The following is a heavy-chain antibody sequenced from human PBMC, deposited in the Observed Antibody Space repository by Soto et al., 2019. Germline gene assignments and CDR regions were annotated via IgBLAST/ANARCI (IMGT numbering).Heavy chain of an antibody. CDR1: GFPFSTYD. Sequence: PGGSLRLSCAASGFPFSTYDMHWVRQATGKGLEWVSCIGTAGDTFYPDSVKGRFTISRENAKNSLYLQMNSLRAEDTAVYYCARGGSSGWFDPWGQGTLVTVSS. J-gene: IGHJ5*02. V-gene: IGHV3-13*01. CDR2: IGTAGDT. D-gene: IGHD2-15*01. CDR3: ARGGSSGWFDP.